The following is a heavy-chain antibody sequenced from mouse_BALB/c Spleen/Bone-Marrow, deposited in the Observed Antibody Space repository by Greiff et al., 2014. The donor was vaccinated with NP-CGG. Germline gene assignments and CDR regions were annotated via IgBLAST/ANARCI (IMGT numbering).Heavy chain of an antibody. CDR2: INPGSGGT. Sequence: VQLQQSGAELVRPGTSVKVSCKASGYASTNYLIEWVKQRPGQGLEWIGVINPGSGGTNYNEKFKAKATLTADKSSSTAYMQLSSLTSDDSAVYFCARCLTGTSAMDYWGQGTSVTVSS. CDR3: ARCLTGTSAMDY. D-gene: IGHD4-1*01. V-gene: IGHV1-54*01. J-gene: IGHJ4*01. CDR1: GYASTNYL.